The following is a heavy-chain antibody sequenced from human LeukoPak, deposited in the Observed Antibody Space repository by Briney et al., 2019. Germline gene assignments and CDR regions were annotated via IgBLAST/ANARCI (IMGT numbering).Heavy chain of an antibody. CDR3: ATGRYSSSWYGLDY. V-gene: IGHV1-24*01. CDR2: FDPEDGET. CDR1: GYTLTELS. Sequence: GASVKVSCKVSGYTLTELSMHWVRQAPGKGLEWMGGFDPEDGETIYAQKFQGRVTMTEDTSTDTAYMELSSLRPEDTAVYYCATGRYSSSWYGLDYWGRGTLVTVSS. D-gene: IGHD6-13*01. J-gene: IGHJ4*02.